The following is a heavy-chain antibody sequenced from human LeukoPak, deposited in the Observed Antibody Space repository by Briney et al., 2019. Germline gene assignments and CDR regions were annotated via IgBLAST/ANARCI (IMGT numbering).Heavy chain of an antibody. D-gene: IGHD6-13*01. Sequence: SETLSLTCTVSGGSISSSSYYWGWIRQPPGKGLEWIGSIYYSGSTYYNPSLRSRVTISVDTSKNQFSLKLRSVTAADTAVYYCARHSVSAADLDYWGQGTLVTVSS. J-gene: IGHJ4*02. CDR1: GGSISSSSYY. CDR2: IYYSGST. CDR3: ARHSVSAADLDY. V-gene: IGHV4-39*01.